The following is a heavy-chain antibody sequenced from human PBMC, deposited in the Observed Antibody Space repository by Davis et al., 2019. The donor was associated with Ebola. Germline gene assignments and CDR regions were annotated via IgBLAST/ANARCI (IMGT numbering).Heavy chain of an antibody. D-gene: IGHD5-18*01. CDR2: IYHSGST. V-gene: IGHV4-30-2*01. CDR3: ARGIQLRLLGWFDP. Sequence: SETLSLTCTVSGGSISSYSWSWIRQPPGKGLEWIGYIYHSGSTYYNPSLKSRVTISVDRSKNQFSLKLSSVTAADTAVYYCARGIQLRLLGWFDPWGQGTLVTVSS. J-gene: IGHJ5*02. CDR1: GGSISSYS.